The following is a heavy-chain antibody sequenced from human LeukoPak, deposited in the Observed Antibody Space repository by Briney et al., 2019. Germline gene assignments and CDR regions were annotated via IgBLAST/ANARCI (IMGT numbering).Heavy chain of an antibody. Sequence: QAGGSLRLSCAASGFTVSSNYMSWVRQAPGKGLEWVSVIYSGGSTYYADSLKGRFTISRDNSKNTLYFQMNSRRADDTAVYYCARDSDYYDSSTLYWGQGTLVTVSS. D-gene: IGHD3-22*01. J-gene: IGHJ4*02. V-gene: IGHV3-66*01. CDR1: GFTVSSNY. CDR2: IYSGGST. CDR3: ARDSDYYDSSTLY.